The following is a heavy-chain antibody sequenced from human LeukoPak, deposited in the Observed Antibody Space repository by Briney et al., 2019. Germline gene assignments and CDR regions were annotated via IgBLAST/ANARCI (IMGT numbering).Heavy chain of an antibody. V-gene: IGHV3-21*01. CDR3: ARAAGQLDDY. CDR2: ISSSSSYI. J-gene: IGHJ4*02. Sequence: GGPLRLSCAASGFTFSSYSMNWVRQAPGKGLEWVSSISSSSSYIYYADSVKGRFTISRDNAKNSLYLQMNSLRAEDTAVYYCARAAGQLDDYWGQGTLVTVSS. D-gene: IGHD6-13*01. CDR1: GFTFSSYS.